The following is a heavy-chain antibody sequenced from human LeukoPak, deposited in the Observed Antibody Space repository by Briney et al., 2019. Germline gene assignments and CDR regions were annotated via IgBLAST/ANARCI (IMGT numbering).Heavy chain of an antibody. D-gene: IGHD2-15*01. CDR3: ASPYCSGGSCYSGMGDY. V-gene: IGHV4-39*01. J-gene: IGHJ4*02. CDR1: GGSISSSSYY. CDR2: IYYSGST. Sequence: SETLSLTCTVFGGSISSSSYYWGWIRQPPGKGLEWIGSIYYSGSTYYNPSLKSRVTISVDTSKNQFSLKLSSVTAADTAVYYCASPYCSGGSCYSGMGDYWGQGTLVTVSS.